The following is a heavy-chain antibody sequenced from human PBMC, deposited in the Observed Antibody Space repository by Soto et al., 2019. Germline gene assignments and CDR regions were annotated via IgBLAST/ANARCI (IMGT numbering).Heavy chain of an antibody. V-gene: IGHV3-15*01. CDR1: GFNFNVAW. Sequence: EGQLVESGGRLVEPGGSLRLSCAASGFNFNVAWMNWVRQAPGKGLEWLGRIKSKGGGETTEYVAFVKGRITISRDDSKNTQHLQMNSLKSENTAVYYCTIVVALRPNVACDIWGQGAMVTVSS. J-gene: IGHJ3*02. D-gene: IGHD2-15*01. CDR3: TIVVALRPNVACDI. CDR2: IKSKGGGETT.